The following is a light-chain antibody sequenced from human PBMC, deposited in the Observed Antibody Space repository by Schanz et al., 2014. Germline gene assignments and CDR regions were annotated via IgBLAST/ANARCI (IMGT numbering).Light chain of an antibody. CDR3: LHYNVFSGA. J-gene: IGKJ1*01. Sequence: DIQMTQSPSSVSASVGDRVTITCRASQGISTYLAWYQQKPGKAPYLLIYDASSLESGVPSRFSGSGSGTEFTLTISSLQPDDFASYHCLHYNVFSGAFGQGTKVEI. V-gene: IGKV1-5*01. CDR2: DAS. CDR1: QGISTY.